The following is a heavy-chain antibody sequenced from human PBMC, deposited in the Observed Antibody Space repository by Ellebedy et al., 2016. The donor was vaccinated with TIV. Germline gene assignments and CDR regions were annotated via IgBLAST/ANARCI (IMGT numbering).Heavy chain of an antibody. Sequence: ASVKVSCKASGGTFSSYGISWVRQAPGQGLEWMGRIIPILGITNYAQKFQGRVTITADKSTGTAAYMELSSLRSEDTAVYYSSRGQLRLGELSLAPFDYWGQGTLVTVSS. CDR1: GGTFSSYG. V-gene: IGHV1-69*04. CDR2: IIPILGIT. J-gene: IGHJ4*02. CDR3: SRGQLRLGELSLAPFDY. D-gene: IGHD3-16*02.